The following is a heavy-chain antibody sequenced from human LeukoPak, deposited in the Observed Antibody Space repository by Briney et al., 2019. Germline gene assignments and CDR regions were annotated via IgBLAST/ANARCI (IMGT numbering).Heavy chain of an antibody. CDR2: LYASGIT. CDR1: GGSISSSSYY. J-gene: IGHJ4*02. D-gene: IGHD5-12*01. CDR3: AREASLGYSGYGTFDY. V-gene: IGHV4-61*02. Sequence: PSETLSLTCTVSGGSISSSSYYWSWVRQPAGKGLEWIGRLYASGITNYNPSLKSRVTMSVDTSKNQFSLRLSSVTAADTAVYFCAREASLGYSGYGTFDYWGQGTLVTVSS.